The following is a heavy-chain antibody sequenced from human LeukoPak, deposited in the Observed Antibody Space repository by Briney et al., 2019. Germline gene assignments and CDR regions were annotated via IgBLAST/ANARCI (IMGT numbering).Heavy chain of an antibody. V-gene: IGHV1-2*02. CDR3: ARDNWNDLAYFDY. CDR2: INPNSGGT. Sequence: ASVKVSCKASKYTFTGYYMHWVRHAPGQGLEWMGWINPNSGGTNYAQKFQGRVTMTRDTSISTAYMELSRLRSDDTAVYYCARDNWNDLAYFDYWGQGTLVTVSS. J-gene: IGHJ4*02. CDR1: KYTFTGYY. D-gene: IGHD1-1*01.